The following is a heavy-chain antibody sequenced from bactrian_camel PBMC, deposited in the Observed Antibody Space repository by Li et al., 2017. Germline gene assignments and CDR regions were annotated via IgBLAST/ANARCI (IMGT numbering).Heavy chain of an antibody. CDR2: VLTDGRT. J-gene: IGHJ4*01. CDR1: ESPVSSCS. D-gene: IGHD6*01. V-gene: IGHV3S57*01. CDR3: HMECLKYDGSWGMNKF. Sequence: SCVASESPVSSCSMGWYRQVPGNERELVSTVLTDGRTYYADSVKGRFTISQDNGKNSVFLQMSSLKPEDTAMYYCHMECLKYDGSWGMNKFWGQGTQVTVS.